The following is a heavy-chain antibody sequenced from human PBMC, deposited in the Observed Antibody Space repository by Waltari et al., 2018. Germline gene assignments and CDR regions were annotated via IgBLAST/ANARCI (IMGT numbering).Heavy chain of an antibody. Sequence: QVQLVESGGGVVQPGGSLRLSCAASGFTFSNYAIHWVRQAPGKGLEWVASISYHATNQDYGDFVEGRFTIARDNSKNTLSLFMNSLRPEDTAIYYCAKDRSGYSTSSYGMDVWGQGTTVTVSS. CDR3: AKDRSGYSTSSYGMDV. CDR1: GFTFSNYA. V-gene: IGHV3-30*18. D-gene: IGHD6-13*01. J-gene: IGHJ6*02. CDR2: ISYHATNQ.